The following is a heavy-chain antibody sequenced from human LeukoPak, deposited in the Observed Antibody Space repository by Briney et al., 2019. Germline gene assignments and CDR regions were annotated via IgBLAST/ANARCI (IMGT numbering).Heavy chain of an antibody. CDR1: GYSISRGFY. CDR3: ARDDYSNHDSAD. Sequence: SETLSLTCTVSGYSISRGFYWAWIRQPPGKGLEWIGNIVPVHGGNTKYSSYLKGRVTISADTFKNQFSLSLSSVTAADTAIYYCARDDYSNHDSADWGQGTPVTVSS. CDR2: IVPVHGGNT. D-gene: IGHD4-11*01. V-gene: IGHV4-38-2*02. J-gene: IGHJ4*02.